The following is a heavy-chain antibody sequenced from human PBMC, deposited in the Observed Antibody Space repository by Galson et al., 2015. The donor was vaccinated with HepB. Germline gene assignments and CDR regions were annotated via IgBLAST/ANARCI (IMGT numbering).Heavy chain of an antibody. V-gene: IGHV3-23*01. CDR3: ARLTYGDWGFDI. Sequence: SLRLSCAASGFTFSSYAMSWVRQAPGKGLEWVSAISGSGGSTYYADSVKGRFTISRDNSKNTLYLQMNSLRAEDTAVYYCARLTYGDWGFDIWGQGTMVTVSS. CDR1: GFTFSSYA. J-gene: IGHJ3*02. D-gene: IGHD4-17*01. CDR2: ISGSGGST.